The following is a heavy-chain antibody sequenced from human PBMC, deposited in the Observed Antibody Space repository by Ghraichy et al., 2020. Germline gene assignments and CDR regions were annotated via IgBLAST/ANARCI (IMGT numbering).Heavy chain of an antibody. CDR3: TYGRVRGVIITTYYHYMDV. J-gene: IGHJ6*03. V-gene: IGHV4-34*01. D-gene: IGHD3-10*01. Sequence: SQTLSLTCAVYGGSLTNYYWSWIRQFPGKGLEWIGEINHGGSTNYNRSLKSRVTISADTSKNQFSLKLNSVTAADTAIYYCTYGRVRGVIITTYYHYMDVWGKGTTVTVSS. CDR2: INHGGST. CDR1: GGSLTNYY.